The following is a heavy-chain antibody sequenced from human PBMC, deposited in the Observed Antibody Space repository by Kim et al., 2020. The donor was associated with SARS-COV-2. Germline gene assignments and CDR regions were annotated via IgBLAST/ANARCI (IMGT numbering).Heavy chain of an antibody. D-gene: IGHD2-15*01. CDR2: IRSGSANTI. CDR3: ARAGIGWNAFDI. Sequence: GGSLRLSCAASGFSFSSQFMNWIRQAPGKGLEWVSYIRSGSANTIFFADSVKGRFTISRHNAKNSLYRQMNRLRAEDTAVYYCARAGIGWNAFDIWGRGTMVTVSS. J-gene: IGHJ3*02. V-gene: IGHV3-11*01. CDR1: GFSFSSQF.